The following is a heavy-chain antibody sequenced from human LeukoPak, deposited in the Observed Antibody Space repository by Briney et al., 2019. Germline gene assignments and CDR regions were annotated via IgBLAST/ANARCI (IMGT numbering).Heavy chain of an antibody. CDR1: GGSISSYY. D-gene: IGHD3-10*01. J-gene: IGHJ4*02. V-gene: IGHV4-59*12. CDR3: ARDRNRGDFDY. Sequence: SETLSLTCTVSGGSISSYYWSWIRQPPGKGLEWIEYIYYSGSTNYNPSLKSRVTISVDTSKNQFSLKLSSVTAADTAVYYCARDRNRGDFDYWGQGTLVTVSS. CDR2: IYYSGST.